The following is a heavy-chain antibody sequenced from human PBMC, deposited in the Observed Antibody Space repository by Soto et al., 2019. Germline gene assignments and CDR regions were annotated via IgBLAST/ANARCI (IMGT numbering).Heavy chain of an antibody. CDR3: ARVGYCSSTSCYFP. D-gene: IGHD2-2*01. J-gene: IGHJ5*02. CDR2: ISAYNGNT. CDR1: GYNFTSYG. Sequence: GASVEVSSKASGYNFTSYGISWVRQAPGQGLEWMGWISAYNGNTNYAQKLQGRVTMTTDTSTSTAYMELRSLRSDDTAVYYCARVGYCSSTSCYFPWGQGTLVTVSS. V-gene: IGHV1-18*01.